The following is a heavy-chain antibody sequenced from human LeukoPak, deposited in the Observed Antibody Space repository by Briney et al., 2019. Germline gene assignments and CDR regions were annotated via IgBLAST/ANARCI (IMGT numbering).Heavy chain of an antibody. D-gene: IGHD3-3*01. CDR2: INTNTGNP. CDR1: GYTFTSYA. J-gene: IGHJ4*02. V-gene: IGHV7-4-1*02. CDR3: ARLINDFWSGYSDALDY. Sequence: ASVKVSCKASGYTFTSYAMNWVRQAPGQGLEWTGWINTNTGNPTYAQGFTGRFVFSLDTSVSTAYLQISSLKAEDTAVYYCARLINDFWSGYSDALDYWGQGTLVTVSS.